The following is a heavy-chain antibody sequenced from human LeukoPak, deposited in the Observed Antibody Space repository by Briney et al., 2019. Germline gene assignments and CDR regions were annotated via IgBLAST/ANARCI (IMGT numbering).Heavy chain of an antibody. Sequence: SQTLSLTCTVSGGSISSGGNYWSWLRQHPGKGLEWIGYIYYSGNTFYNPSLKSRVTLSVDTSKNQFSLNLSSVTAADTAVYFCARDCMRSYLDDWGQGTLVTVSS. CDR2: IYYSGNT. CDR1: GGSISSGGNY. V-gene: IGHV4-31*03. CDR3: ARDCMRSYLDD. D-gene: IGHD3-10*01. J-gene: IGHJ4*02.